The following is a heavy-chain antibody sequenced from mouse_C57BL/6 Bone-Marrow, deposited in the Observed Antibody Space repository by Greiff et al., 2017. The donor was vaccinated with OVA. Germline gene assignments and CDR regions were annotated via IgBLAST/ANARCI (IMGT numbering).Heavy chain of an antibody. J-gene: IGHJ3*01. CDR2: ISRGGDYI. CDR1: GFTFSSYA. V-gene: IGHV5-9-1*02. Sequence: EVQRVESGEGLVKPGGSLKPSCAASGFTFSSYAMSWVRQTPEKRLEWVAYISRGGDYIYYADTVKGRFTISRDNARNTLYLQMSSLQSEDTAMYYCTRADDSNYERFAYWGQGTLVTVSA. D-gene: IGHD2-5*01. CDR3: TRADDSNYERFAY.